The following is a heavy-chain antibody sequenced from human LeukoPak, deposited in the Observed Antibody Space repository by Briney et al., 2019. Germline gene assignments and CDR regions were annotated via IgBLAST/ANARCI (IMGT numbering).Heavy chain of an antibody. V-gene: IGHV3-73*01. D-gene: IGHD3-22*01. Sequence: PGGSLRLSCAASGFTFSGSAMHWVRQASGKGLEWVGRIRSKANSYATAYAASVKGRFTISRDDSKNTAYLQMNSLRAEDTAVYYCASYTQSGYYDSTVPTGYWGQGTLVTVSS. J-gene: IGHJ4*02. CDR2: IRSKANSYAT. CDR3: ASYTQSGYYDSTVPTGY. CDR1: GFTFSGSA.